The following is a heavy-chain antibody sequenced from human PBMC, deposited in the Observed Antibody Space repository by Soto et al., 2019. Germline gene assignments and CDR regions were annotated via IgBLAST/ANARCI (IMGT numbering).Heavy chain of an antibody. V-gene: IGHV4-59*08. CDR3: AGREGSTNYYGMDV. Sequence: QVQLQESGPGLVKPSETLSLTCTVSGGSISSYYWSWIRQPPGKGLEWIGYISYTGSTNYNPSLKSRVTISIDTSKNQASLRLSSVTAADTAVYYCAGREGSTNYYGMDVWGHGTTVTVSS. CDR1: GGSISSYY. CDR2: ISYTGST. J-gene: IGHJ6*02.